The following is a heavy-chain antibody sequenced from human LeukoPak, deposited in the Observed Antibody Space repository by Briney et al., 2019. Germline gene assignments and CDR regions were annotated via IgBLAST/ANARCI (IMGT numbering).Heavy chain of an antibody. D-gene: IGHD3-10*01. Sequence: ASVKVSCMASGYTFTGYYIHWVRQAPGQGPEWMGWINPNNGGTYYAQTFQGRVTMTRDRSITTSYMELSRLRSDDTAVYYCAREALGSGTYYSDYWGQGTLVTISS. J-gene: IGHJ4*02. CDR2: INPNNGGT. CDR3: AREALGSGTYYSDY. CDR1: GYTFTGYY. V-gene: IGHV1-2*02.